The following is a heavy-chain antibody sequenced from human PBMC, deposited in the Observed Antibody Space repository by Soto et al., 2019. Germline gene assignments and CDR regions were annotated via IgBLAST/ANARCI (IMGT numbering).Heavy chain of an antibody. CDR1: GFTFGSYA. J-gene: IGHJ6*02. Sequence: GGSLRLSCAASGFTFGSYAMNWVRQAPGKGLEWVSSISSSSSHIYYADSVKARFTISRDYAKNSLYLQMNSLRAEDTAVYYCARDFADSYSSSYYYYGMDVWGQGTTVTVSS. CDR3: ARDFADSYSSSYYYYGMDV. CDR2: ISSSSSHI. V-gene: IGHV3-21*01. D-gene: IGHD2-15*01.